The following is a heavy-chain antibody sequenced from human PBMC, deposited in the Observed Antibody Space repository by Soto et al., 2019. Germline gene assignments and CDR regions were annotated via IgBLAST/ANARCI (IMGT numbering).Heavy chain of an antibody. J-gene: IGHJ5*02. Sequence: QLQLQESGPGLVKPSETLSLTCTVSGGSISSSSYYWGWIRQPPGKGLEWIGGIYYSGSTYYNPSLKSRVTISVDTSKNQFSLKLSSVTAADTAVYYCARQTVVVVAATRVSWFDPWGQGTLVTVSS. CDR1: GGSISSSSYY. V-gene: IGHV4-39*01. CDR2: IYYSGST. D-gene: IGHD2-15*01. CDR3: ARQTVVVVAATRVSWFDP.